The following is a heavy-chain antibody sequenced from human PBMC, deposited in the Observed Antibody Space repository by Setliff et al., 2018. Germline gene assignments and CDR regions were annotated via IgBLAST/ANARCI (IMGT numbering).Heavy chain of an antibody. CDR2: VYSSGIT. V-gene: IGHV4-59*11. CDR1: GGSISSQD. D-gene: IGHD5-18*01. CDR3: ARETTAWGYVDTAMVTFIDQ. J-gene: IGHJ4*02. Sequence: PSETLSLTCTVSGGSISSQDWSWIRQPPGKGLEWIGYVYSSGITNYNPSLKSRVTMSVDTSKNQFSLKLSFVTAADTAVYYCARETTAWGYVDTAMVTFIDQWGQGTLVTVSS.